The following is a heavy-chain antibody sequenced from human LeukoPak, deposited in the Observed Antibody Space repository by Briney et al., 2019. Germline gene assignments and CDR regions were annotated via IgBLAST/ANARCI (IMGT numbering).Heavy chain of an antibody. V-gene: IGHV4-38-2*01. CDR3: ARHVGDYSSTWFGSFDY. CDR1: GYSISSGYY. CDR2: ISHSGST. J-gene: IGHJ4*02. Sequence: SETLSLTCAVSGYSISSGYYWGWTRQPPGKGLEWIGSISHSGSTYYNPSLKSRVTISVDTSRNQFSLKLSSVTAADTAVYYCARHVGDYSSTWFGSFDYWGQGTLVTVSS. D-gene: IGHD6-13*01.